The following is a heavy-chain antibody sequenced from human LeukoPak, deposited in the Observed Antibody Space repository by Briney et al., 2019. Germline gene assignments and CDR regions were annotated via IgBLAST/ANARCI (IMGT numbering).Heavy chain of an antibody. J-gene: IGHJ6*02. D-gene: IGHD2-21*02. CDR3: TKVRLSNLYYYYGMDV. CDR2: ISSSGGTT. V-gene: IGHV3-23*01. CDR1: GFTFTNYA. Sequence: HPGGSLRLSCAASGFTFTNYAMNWVRQAPGKGLEWLSAISSSGGTTCYADSVKGRFTISRDNSRNTLYLQMNSLRVADTAVYFCTKVRLSNLYYYYGMDVWGQGTTVTVSS.